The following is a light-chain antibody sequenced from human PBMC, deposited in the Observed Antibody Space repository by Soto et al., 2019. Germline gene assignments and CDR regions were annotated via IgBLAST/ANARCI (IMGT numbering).Light chain of an antibody. CDR2: GAS. Sequence: EIVLTQSPGTLSLSPGERATLSCSATQSVSSTHLAWYQQKPGQAPRLLTYGASSRATGIPDRFSGSGSGTDFTLTISRLEPEDFAVYYCQYYGTSPRTFGQGTKVEIK. J-gene: IGKJ1*01. CDR1: QSVSSTH. V-gene: IGKV3-20*01. CDR3: QYYGTSPRT.